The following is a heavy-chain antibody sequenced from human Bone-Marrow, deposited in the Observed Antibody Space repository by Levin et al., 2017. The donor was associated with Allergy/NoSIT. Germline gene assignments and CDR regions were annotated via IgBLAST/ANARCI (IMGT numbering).Heavy chain of an antibody. D-gene: IGHD2-8*01. Sequence: PGGSLRLSCAASGFTVSSNYMSWVRQAPGKGLEWVSVIYSGGSTYYADSVKGRFTISGDNSKNTLYLQMNSLRAEDTAVYYCARSSRTSVHGYYYGMDVWGQGTTVTVSS. CDR3: ARSSRTSVHGYYYGMDV. CDR1: GFTVSSNY. CDR2: IYSGGST. J-gene: IGHJ6*02. V-gene: IGHV3-53*01.